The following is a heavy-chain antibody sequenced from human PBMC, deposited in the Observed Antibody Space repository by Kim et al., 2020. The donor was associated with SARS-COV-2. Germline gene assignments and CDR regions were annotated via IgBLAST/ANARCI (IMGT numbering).Heavy chain of an antibody. CDR3: ATLPDGDYDSELRPFDY. CDR2: IIPIFGTA. J-gene: IGHJ4*02. CDR1: GGTFSSYA. D-gene: IGHD4-17*01. V-gene: IGHV1-69*13. Sequence: SVKVSCKASGGTFSSYAISWVRQAPGQGLEWMGGIIPIFGTANYAQKFQGRVTITADESTSTAYMELSSLRSEDTAVYYCATLPDGDYDSELRPFDYWGQGTLVTVSS.